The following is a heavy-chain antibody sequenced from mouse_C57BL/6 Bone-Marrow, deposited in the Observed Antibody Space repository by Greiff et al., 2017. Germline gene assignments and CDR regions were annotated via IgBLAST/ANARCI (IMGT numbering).Heavy chain of an antibody. V-gene: IGHV2-2*01. D-gene: IGHD2-3*01. J-gene: IGHJ3*01. CDR3: ARWLLLLAY. CDR2: IWSGGST. CDR1: GFSLTSYG. Sequence: VQLVESGPGLVQPSQSLSITCTVSGFSLTSYGVHWVRQSPGKGLEWLGVIWSGGSTDYNAAFISRLSISKDNSKSQVFFKMNSLQADDTAIYYCARWLLLLAYWGQGTLVTVSA.